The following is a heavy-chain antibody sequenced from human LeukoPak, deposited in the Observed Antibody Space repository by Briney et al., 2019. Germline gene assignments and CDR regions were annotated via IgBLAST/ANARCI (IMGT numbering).Heavy chain of an antibody. CDR1: GFTFSNAW. CDR3: TTDKPLRSSWYNLLEYFQH. Sequence: GGSLRLSCAASGFTFSNAWMSWVRQAPGKGLEWVGRIKSKTDGGTTDYAAPVKGRFTISRDDSKNTLYLQMNSLKTEDTAVYYCTTDKPLRSSWYNLLEYFQHWGQGTLVTVSS. D-gene: IGHD6-13*01. J-gene: IGHJ1*01. V-gene: IGHV3-15*01. CDR2: IKSKTDGGTT.